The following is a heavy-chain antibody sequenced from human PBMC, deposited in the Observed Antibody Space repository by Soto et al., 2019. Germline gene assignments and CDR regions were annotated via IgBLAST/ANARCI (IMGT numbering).Heavy chain of an antibody. CDR2: IYHSGST. J-gene: IGHJ4*02. Sequence: SETLSLTCAVSGGSISSGGYSWSWIRQPPGKGLEWIGYIYHSGSTYYNPSLKSRVTISVDRSKNQFSLKLSSVTAADTAVYYCARGGVVAANPYYFDYWGQGTLVTVSS. CDR3: ARGGVVAANPYYFDY. CDR1: GGSISSGGYS. D-gene: IGHD2-15*01. V-gene: IGHV4-30-2*01.